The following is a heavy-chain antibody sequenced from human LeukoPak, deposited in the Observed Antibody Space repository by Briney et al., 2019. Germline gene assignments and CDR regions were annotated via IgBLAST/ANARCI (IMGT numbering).Heavy chain of an antibody. CDR3: ARGRSTDAFDI. V-gene: IGHV1-8*03. CDR2: MNPNSGNT. CDR1: GYTFTSYD. Sequence: ASVKVSCKASGYTFTSYDINWVRQATGQGLEWMGWMNPNSGNTGYAQKFQGRVTITRNTSISTAYMELSGLSSEDTAVYYCARGRSTDAFDIWGQGTMVTVSS. D-gene: IGHD2-2*01. J-gene: IGHJ3*02.